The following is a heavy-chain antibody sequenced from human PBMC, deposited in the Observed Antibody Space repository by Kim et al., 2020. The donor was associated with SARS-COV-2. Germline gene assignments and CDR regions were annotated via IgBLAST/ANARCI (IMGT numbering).Heavy chain of an antibody. CDR1: GFTFSDYW. J-gene: IGHJ4*02. CDR3: ARGLVAGY. D-gene: IGHD6-19*01. CDR2: IKEDGSEK. Sequence: GWSLRLSCAASGFTFSDYWMSWVRQAPGKGLEWVANIKEDGSEKYYVDSVKGRFTISRDNAKNSLYLQMNTLRAEDTAVYYCARGLVAGYWGQGTLVTVSS. V-gene: IGHV3-7*03.